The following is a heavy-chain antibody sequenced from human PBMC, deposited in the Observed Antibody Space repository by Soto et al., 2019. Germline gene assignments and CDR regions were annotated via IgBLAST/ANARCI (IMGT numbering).Heavy chain of an antibody. J-gene: IGHJ6*02. CDR2: IIPIFGTA. Sequence: QVQLVQSGAEVKKPGSSVKVSCKASGGTFSSYAISWVRQAPGQGLEWMGGIIPIFGTANYAQKFQGRVTITADKPTSTAYMELSSLRSEDTAVYYCARDTHRYYDSSGYILGDYYYYYGMDVWGQGTTVTVSS. D-gene: IGHD3-22*01. V-gene: IGHV1-69*06. CDR3: ARDTHRYYDSSGYILGDYYYYYGMDV. CDR1: GGTFSSYA.